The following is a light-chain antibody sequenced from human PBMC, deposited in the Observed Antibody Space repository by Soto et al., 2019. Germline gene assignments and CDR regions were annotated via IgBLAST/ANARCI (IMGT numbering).Light chain of an antibody. CDR1: TSNIGNNA. J-gene: IGLJ2*01. CDR3: AAWDDSLDGVV. V-gene: IGLV1-36*01. CDR2: FDD. Sequence: QAVVTQPPSVSEAPRQRVTISCSGSTSNIGNNAVSWYQQFPGKAPTLIIYFDDLLPSGVSDRFSGSKSGTSASLAISGLQSEDEADYYCAAWDDSLDGVVFGGGTKVTVL.